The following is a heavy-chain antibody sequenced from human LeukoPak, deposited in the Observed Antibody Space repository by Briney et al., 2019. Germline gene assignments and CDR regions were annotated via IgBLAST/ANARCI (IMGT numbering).Heavy chain of an antibody. D-gene: IGHD6-13*01. CDR3: ARGRIAAAGDGFDY. CDR2: VYISGST. J-gene: IGHJ4*02. V-gene: IGHV4-4*07. Sequence: PSETLSLTCTVSGGSINSYYWSWIRQPAGKGLEWIGRVYISGSTNYNPSLRSRVIMSVHTSKNQFSLKLTSVTAADTAVYYCARGRIAAAGDGFDYWGQGTLVTVSS. CDR1: GGSINSYY.